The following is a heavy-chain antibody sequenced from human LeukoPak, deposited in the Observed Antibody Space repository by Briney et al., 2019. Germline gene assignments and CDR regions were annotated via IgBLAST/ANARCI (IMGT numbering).Heavy chain of an antibody. CDR3: ARVRVRGIAARPVDY. CDR2: ISAYNGNT. D-gene: IGHD6-6*01. J-gene: IGHJ4*02. CDR1: GYTFTGYY. V-gene: IGHV1-18*04. Sequence: GASVKVSCKASGYTFTGYYMHWVRQAPGQGLEWMGWISAYNGNTNYAQKLQGRVTMTTDTSTSTAYMGLRSLRSDDTAVYYCARVRVRGIAARPVDYWGQGTLVTVSS.